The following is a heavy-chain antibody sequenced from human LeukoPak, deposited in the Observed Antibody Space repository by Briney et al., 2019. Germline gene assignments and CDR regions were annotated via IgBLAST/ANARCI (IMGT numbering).Heavy chain of an antibody. CDR1: GFTFSSYS. J-gene: IGHJ6*02. CDR2: ISSSSSYI. Sequence: GGSLRLSCAASGFTFSSYSMNWVRQAPGKGLEWVSSISSSSSYIYYADSVKGRFTISRDNAKNSLYLQMNSLRAEDTAVYYCARALGAPHCTNGVCYGYYYYGMDVWSQGTTVTVSS. V-gene: IGHV3-21*01. CDR3: ARALGAPHCTNGVCYGYYYYGMDV. D-gene: IGHD2-8*01.